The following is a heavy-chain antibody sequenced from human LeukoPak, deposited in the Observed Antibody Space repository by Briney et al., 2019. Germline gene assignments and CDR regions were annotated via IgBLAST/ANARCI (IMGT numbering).Heavy chain of an antibody. J-gene: IGHJ4*02. CDR2: IKEDGTQT. CDR1: GFSFRNYW. CDR3: VRGGWELDY. Sequence: GGSLRLSCVVSGFSFRNYWMAWVRQAPGMGLEWVAHIKEDGTQTFYVDSVKGRFTISRGDAKNALYLQMTGLRDEDTGTYYCVRGGWELDYWGQGTLVTVSS. V-gene: IGHV3-7*03. D-gene: IGHD4-23*01.